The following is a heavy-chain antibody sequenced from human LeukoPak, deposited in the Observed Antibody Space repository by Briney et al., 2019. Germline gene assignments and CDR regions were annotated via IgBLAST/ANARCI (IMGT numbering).Heavy chain of an antibody. V-gene: IGHV1-2*02. CDR2: INPNSGGT. CDR3: ASNVEMATTCFFDY. J-gene: IGHJ4*02. CDR1: GYTFTGYY. Sequence: ASVKVSCKASGYTFTGYYMHWVRQAPGQGLEWMGWINPNSGGTNYAQKFQGRVTMTRDTSISTAYMELSRLRSDDTAVYYCASNVEMATTCFFDYWGQGTLVTVSS. D-gene: IGHD5-24*01.